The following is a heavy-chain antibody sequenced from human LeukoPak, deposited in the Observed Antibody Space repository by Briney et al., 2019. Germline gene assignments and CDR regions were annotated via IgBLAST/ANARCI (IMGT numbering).Heavy chain of an antibody. CDR2: INHSGST. CDR3: ARLNEYSSSSGAAYGMDV. D-gene: IGHD6-6*01. V-gene: IGHV4-34*01. CDR1: GGSFSGYY. Sequence: SETLSLTCAVYGGSFSGYYWSWIRQPPGKGLEWIGEINHSGSTNYNPSLKSRVTISVDTSKNQFSLKLSSVTAADTAVYYCARLNEYSSSSGAAYGMDVWGQGTTVTVSS. J-gene: IGHJ6*02.